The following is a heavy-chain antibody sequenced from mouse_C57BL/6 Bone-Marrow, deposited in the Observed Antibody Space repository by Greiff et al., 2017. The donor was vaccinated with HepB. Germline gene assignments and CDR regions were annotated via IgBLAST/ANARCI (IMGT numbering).Heavy chain of an antibody. D-gene: IGHD1-1*01. CDR3: AREGSYYYGSSYWYFDV. V-gene: IGHV5-16*01. J-gene: IGHJ1*03. Sequence: EVQRVESEGGLVQPGSSMKLSCTASGFTFSDYYMAWVRQVPEKGLEWVANINYDGSSTYYLDSLKSRFIISRDNAKNILYLQMSSLKTEDTATYYCAREGSYYYGSSYWYFDVWGTGTTVTVSS. CDR1: GFTFSDYY. CDR2: INYDGSST.